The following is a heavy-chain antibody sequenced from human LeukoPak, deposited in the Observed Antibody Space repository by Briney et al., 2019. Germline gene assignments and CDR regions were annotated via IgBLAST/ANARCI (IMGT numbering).Heavy chain of an antibody. J-gene: IGHJ4*02. D-gene: IGHD6-13*01. Sequence: PSETLSLTCAVYGGSFSGYYWSWIRQPPGKGLEWIGEINHSGSTNCNPSLKSRVTISVDTPKNQFSLKLSSVTAADTAVYYCARVDVGSSSWEALDYWGQGTLVTVSS. CDR2: INHSGST. V-gene: IGHV4-34*01. CDR1: GGSFSGYY. CDR3: ARVDVGSSSWEALDY.